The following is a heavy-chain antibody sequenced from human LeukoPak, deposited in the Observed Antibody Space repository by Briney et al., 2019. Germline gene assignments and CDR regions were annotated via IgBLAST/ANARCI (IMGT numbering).Heavy chain of an antibody. CDR3: ARDGYYYDSSGYYFFDY. Sequence: GGSLRLSCAASGFTFSSYGMHWVRQAPGKGLEWVAVISYDGSNKYYADSVKGRFTISRDNSKNTLCLQMNSLRAEDTAVYYCARDGYYYDSSGYYFFDYWGQGTLVTVSS. CDR2: ISYDGSNK. D-gene: IGHD3-22*01. J-gene: IGHJ4*02. CDR1: GFTFSSYG. V-gene: IGHV3-30*03.